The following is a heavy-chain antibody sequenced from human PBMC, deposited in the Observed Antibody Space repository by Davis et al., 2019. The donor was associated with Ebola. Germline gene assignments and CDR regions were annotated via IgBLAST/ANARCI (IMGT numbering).Heavy chain of an antibody. Sequence: GESLKISCAASGFTLTTYGMNWVRQAPGKGLEWISYISSSSITIYYADSVKGRFTISRDNARNSLYLQMNSLRTEDTALYYCAKDSQYCSSTSCYLDYWGQGTLVTVSS. CDR2: ISSSSITI. D-gene: IGHD2-2*01. J-gene: IGHJ4*02. CDR3: AKDSQYCSSTSCYLDY. CDR1: GFTLTTYG. V-gene: IGHV3-48*01.